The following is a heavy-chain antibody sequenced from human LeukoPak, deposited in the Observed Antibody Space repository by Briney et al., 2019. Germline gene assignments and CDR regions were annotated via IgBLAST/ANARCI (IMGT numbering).Heavy chain of an antibody. V-gene: IGHV4-61*01. CDR1: GASARSDSYY. D-gene: IGHD2-2*02. CDR3: ARWGVYCSSTSCYNNWFDP. J-gene: IGHJ5*02. Sequence: SETLSLTCTVSGASARSDSYYWTWIRQPPGKGLEWIGYIYYSGSTNYNPSLKSRVTISVDTSKNQFSLKLSSVTAADTAVYYCARWGVYCSSTSCYNNWFDPWGQGTLVTVSS. CDR2: IYYSGST.